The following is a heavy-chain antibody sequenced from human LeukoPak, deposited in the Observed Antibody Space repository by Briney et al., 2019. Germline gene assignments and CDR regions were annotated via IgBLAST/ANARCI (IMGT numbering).Heavy chain of an antibody. D-gene: IGHD4-23*01. CDR2: IYSGGST. V-gene: IGHV3-53*01. Sequence: SGGSLRLSCSASGFTFSTSAMHWVRQAPGKGLEWVSVIYSGGSTYYADSVKGRFTISRDNSKNTLYLQMNSLRAEDTAVYYCATLSVVTPFWGQGTLVTVSS. J-gene: IGHJ4*02. CDR3: ATLSVVTPF. CDR1: GFTFSTSA.